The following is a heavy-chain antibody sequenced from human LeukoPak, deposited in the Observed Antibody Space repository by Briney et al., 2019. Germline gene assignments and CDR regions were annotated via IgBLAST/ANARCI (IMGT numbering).Heavy chain of an antibody. J-gene: IGHJ4*02. CDR1: GFTFSNYA. Sequence: GGSLRLSCAASGFTFSNYAMSWVRQAPGKGLEWVSAITDNGVSTYYTDSVKGRFTISRDNSKNTLYLQMNSLRAEDTAVYYCAKPTSGYDSYFDYWGQGTLVTVSS. CDR2: ITDNGVST. D-gene: IGHD5-12*01. CDR3: AKPTSGYDSYFDY. V-gene: IGHV3-23*01.